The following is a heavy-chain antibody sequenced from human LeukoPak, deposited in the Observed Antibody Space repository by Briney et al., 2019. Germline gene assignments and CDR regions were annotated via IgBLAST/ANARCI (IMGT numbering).Heavy chain of an antibody. D-gene: IGHD3-22*01. Sequence: SETLSLTCTVSGGSISSGNYYWSWIRQPAGKGLEWIGRIYTSGSTNYNPSLKSRVTISVDTSKNQFSLKLSSVTAADTAVYYCARGDSSGYFNDAFDIWGQGTMVTVSS. CDR1: GGSISSGNYY. CDR3: ARGDSSGYFNDAFDI. CDR2: IYTSGST. J-gene: IGHJ3*02. V-gene: IGHV4-61*02.